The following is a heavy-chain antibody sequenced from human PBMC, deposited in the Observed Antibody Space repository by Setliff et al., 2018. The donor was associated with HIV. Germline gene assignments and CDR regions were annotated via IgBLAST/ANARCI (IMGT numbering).Heavy chain of an antibody. CDR1: GFTFGDYA. CDR3: NSMGDFWSGYPPSPLYYYYGMDV. CDR2: IRSKAYGGTT. J-gene: IGHJ6*02. D-gene: IGHD3-3*01. Sequence: PGGSLRLSCTASGFTFGDYAMSWVRQAPGQGLEWVGFIRSKAYGGTTEYAASVKGRFTISRDDSKKIAYLQMNSLKTEDTAVYYCNSMGDFWSGYPPSPLYYYYGMDVWGQGTTVTVSS. V-gene: IGHV3-49*04.